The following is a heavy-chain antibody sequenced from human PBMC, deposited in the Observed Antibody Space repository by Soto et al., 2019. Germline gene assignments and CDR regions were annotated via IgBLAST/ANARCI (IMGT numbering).Heavy chain of an antibody. CDR3: AWTYYSSGPPTASDEYFQH. V-gene: IGHV4-34*01. D-gene: IGHD6-19*01. CDR2: INHSGST. Sequence: SETLSLTCAVYGGSFSGYYWSWIRQPPGKGLEWIGEINHSGSTNYNPSLKSRVTISVDTSKNQFSLKLSSVTAADTAVYYCAWTYYSSGPPTASDEYFQHWGQGTLVTVSS. CDR1: GGSFSGYY. J-gene: IGHJ1*01.